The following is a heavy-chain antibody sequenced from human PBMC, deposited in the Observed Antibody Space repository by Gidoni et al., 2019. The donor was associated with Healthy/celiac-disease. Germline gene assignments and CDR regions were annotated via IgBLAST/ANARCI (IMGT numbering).Heavy chain of an antibody. D-gene: IGHD3-9*01. CDR3: ARTYYDILTGYSDAFDI. J-gene: IGHJ3*02. CDR2: ISSSSSYI. V-gene: IGHV3-21*01. CDR1: GFTFSSYS. Sequence: EVQLVESGGGLVKPGGSLRLSCAASGFTFSSYSMNWVRQAPGKGLEWVSSISSSSSYIYYADSVKGRFTISRDNAKNSLYLQMNSLRAEDTAVYYCARTYYDILTGYSDAFDIWGQGTMVTVSS.